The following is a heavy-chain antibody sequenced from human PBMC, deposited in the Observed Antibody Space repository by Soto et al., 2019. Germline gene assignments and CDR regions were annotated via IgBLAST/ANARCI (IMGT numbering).Heavy chain of an antibody. J-gene: IGHJ4*02. Sequence: TSETLSLTCTVSGGSIISCDYYWSLIRQPPGKGLEWIGYIYYSGSTYYNPSLKSRVTISVDTSKNQFSLKLSSVTAADTAVYYCARGGIIPPRPFFDYWGQGTLVTVSS. CDR1: GGSIISCDYY. CDR2: IYYSGST. V-gene: IGHV4-30-4*01. D-gene: IGHD2-21*01. CDR3: ARGGIIPPRPFFDY.